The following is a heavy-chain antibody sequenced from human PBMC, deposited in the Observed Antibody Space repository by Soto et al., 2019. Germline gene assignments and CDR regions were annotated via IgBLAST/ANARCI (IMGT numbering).Heavy chain of an antibody. CDR2: ISSSSSYI. V-gene: IGHV3-21*01. Sequence: EVQLVESGGGLVKPGGSLRLSCAASGFTFSNYSMNWVRQAPGKGLEWVSCISSSSSYIYYAESVKGRFTISRDNANNSLHLQMNSLRAEDTAVYYCARGVATIHDWYFDLWGSDTLVTVSS. CDR3: ARGVATIHDWYFDL. D-gene: IGHD5-12*01. J-gene: IGHJ2*01. CDR1: GFTFSNYS.